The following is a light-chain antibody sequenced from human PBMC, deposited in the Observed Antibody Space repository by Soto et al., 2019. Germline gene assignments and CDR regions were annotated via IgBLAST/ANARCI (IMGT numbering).Light chain of an antibody. Sequence: EVVLTQSPATLSVSPGDSATLSCRASQSVSRNLAWYQQKPGQAPRLLTYGASTRATGVPARFSGSGAATEFTLSISSLQSEDVAVYYCQQYGDWPPETFGQGTKLEI. CDR1: QSVSRN. CDR3: QQYGDWPPET. CDR2: GAS. J-gene: IGKJ2*01. V-gene: IGKV3-15*01.